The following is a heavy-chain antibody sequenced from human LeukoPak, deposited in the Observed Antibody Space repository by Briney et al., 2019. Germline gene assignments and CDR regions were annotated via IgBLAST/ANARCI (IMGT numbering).Heavy chain of an antibody. CDR3: ARDPGVGGYNYGYYYYYGMDV. J-gene: IGHJ6*02. Sequence: GGSLRLSCAASGFTFINYWMSWVRQTPGKGLQWVAAIRQDGSDKYYVDSVKGRFTISRDNSKNTLYLQMNSLRAEDTAVYYCARDPGVGGYNYGYYYYYGMDVWGQGTTVTVSS. D-gene: IGHD5-18*01. CDR2: IRQDGSDK. V-gene: IGHV3-7*03. CDR1: GFTFINYW.